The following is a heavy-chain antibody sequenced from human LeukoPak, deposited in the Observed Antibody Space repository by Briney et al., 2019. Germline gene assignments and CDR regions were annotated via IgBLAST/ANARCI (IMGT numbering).Heavy chain of an antibody. Sequence: GGSLRLSCAASGSTFDDYAMHWVRQAPGKGLEWVSLISGDGGSTYYADSVKGRFTISRDNSKNSLYLQMNSLRTEDTALYYCAKADDYGDWGWFDPWGQGTLVTVSS. V-gene: IGHV3-43*02. CDR3: AKADDYGDWGWFDP. D-gene: IGHD4-17*01. J-gene: IGHJ5*02. CDR1: GSTFDDYA. CDR2: ISGDGGST.